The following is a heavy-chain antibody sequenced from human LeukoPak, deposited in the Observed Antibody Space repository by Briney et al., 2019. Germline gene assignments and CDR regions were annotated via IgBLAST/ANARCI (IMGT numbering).Heavy chain of an antibody. V-gene: IGHV4-34*01. Sequence: PSESPSLTRAVYGGSFCGYYWSSIRQPLGEGREWIGEINHSGSTTYNPSLKSRVTISVDTSKDQFSLKLSSVTAADTAVYYCARGPEGYCSSTSCPTYYFDYWGQGTLVTVSS. CDR2: INHSGST. D-gene: IGHD2-2*01. J-gene: IGHJ4*02. CDR1: GGSFCGYY. CDR3: ARGPEGYCSSTSCPTYYFDY.